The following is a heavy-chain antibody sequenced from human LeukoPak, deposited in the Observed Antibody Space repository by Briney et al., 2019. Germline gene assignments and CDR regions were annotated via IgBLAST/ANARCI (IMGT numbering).Heavy chain of an antibody. J-gene: IGHJ4*02. V-gene: IGHV3-21*01. CDR1: GFTFSSYS. CDR3: ATSDDLWSGMDN. Sequence: GGSLRLSCAASGFTFSSYSMNWVRQAPGKGLEWVSFISSRSSYIYYADSVKGRFTISRDNANNSLYLHMNSLRAEDTAVYYCATSDDLWSGMDNWGQGALVTVSS. D-gene: IGHD3-3*01. CDR2: ISSRSSYI.